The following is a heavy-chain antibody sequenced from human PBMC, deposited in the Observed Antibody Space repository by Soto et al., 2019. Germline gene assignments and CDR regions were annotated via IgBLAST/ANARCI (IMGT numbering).Heavy chain of an antibody. CDR3: AKDYDILTGYYAPTSYYYYGIDV. J-gene: IGHJ6*02. CDR2: ISYDGSNK. CDR1: GFTFSSYG. D-gene: IGHD3-9*01. Sequence: GGSLRLSCAASGFTFSSYGMHWVRQAPGKGLEWVAVISYDGSNKYYADSVKGLFTISRDNSKNTMYQQMNSLRAEDTAVYYCAKDYDILTGYYAPTSYYYYGIDVWGQGTTVTVSS. V-gene: IGHV3-30*18.